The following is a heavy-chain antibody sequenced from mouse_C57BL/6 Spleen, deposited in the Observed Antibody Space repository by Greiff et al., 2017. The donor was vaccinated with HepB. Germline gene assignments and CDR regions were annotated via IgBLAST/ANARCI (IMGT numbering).Heavy chain of an antibody. J-gene: IGHJ4*01. V-gene: IGHV1-81*01. CDR2: IYPRSGNT. CDR1: GYTFTSYG. Sequence: VKLMESEAELARPGASVKLSCKASGYTFTSYGISWVKQRTGQGLEWIGEIYPRSGNTYYNEKFKGKATLTADKSSSTAYMELRSLTSEDSAVYFCARLYGSSPRAMDYWGQGTSVTVSS. D-gene: IGHD1-1*01. CDR3: ARLYGSSPRAMDY.